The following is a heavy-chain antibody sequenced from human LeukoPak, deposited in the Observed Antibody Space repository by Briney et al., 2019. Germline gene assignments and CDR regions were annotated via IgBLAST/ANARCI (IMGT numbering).Heavy chain of an antibody. CDR2: IYYSGST. Sequence: SQTLSLTCTVSGGSISSGGYYWSWIRQHPGKGLEWIGYIYYSGSTYYNPSLKSRVTISVDTSKNQFSLKLSSVTAADTAVYYCARSGGGVLPQGYWGQGTLVTVPS. D-gene: IGHD3-16*01. CDR1: GGSISSGGYY. V-gene: IGHV4-31*03. CDR3: ARSGGGVLPQGY. J-gene: IGHJ4*02.